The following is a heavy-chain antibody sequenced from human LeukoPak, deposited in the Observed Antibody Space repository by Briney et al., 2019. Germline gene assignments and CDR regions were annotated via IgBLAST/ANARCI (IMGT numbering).Heavy chain of an antibody. V-gene: IGHV3-23*01. J-gene: IGHJ4*02. Sequence: GGSLRLSCAASGFTFSTYTMNWVRQAPGKGLEWVSAISGSGGSTYYADSVKGRFTISRDNSKNTLYLQMNSLRAEDTAVYYCAKDGSGYSGYDWGQGTLVTVSS. D-gene: IGHD5-12*01. CDR2: ISGSGGST. CDR1: GFTFSTYT. CDR3: AKDGSGYSGYD.